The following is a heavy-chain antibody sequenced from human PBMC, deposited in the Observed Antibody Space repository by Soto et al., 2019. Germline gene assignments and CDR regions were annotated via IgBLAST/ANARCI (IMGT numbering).Heavy chain of an antibody. D-gene: IGHD3-22*01. V-gene: IGHV4-31*03. J-gene: IGHJ4*02. CDR3: ARVQDSSGYDFDY. Sequence: SETLSLTCTVSGGSISSGGYYWSWIRHHPGKGLEWIGYIYYSGSTYYNPSLKSRVTISVDTSKNQFSLKLSSVTAADTAVYYCARVQDSSGYDFDYWGQGTLVTVSS. CDR1: GGSISSGGYY. CDR2: IYYSGST.